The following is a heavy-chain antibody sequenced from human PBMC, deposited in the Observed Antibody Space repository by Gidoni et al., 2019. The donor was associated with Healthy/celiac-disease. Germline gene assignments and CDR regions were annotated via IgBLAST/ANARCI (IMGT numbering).Heavy chain of an antibody. CDR2: ISGSGGST. CDR3: AKDAGRNSGWYDY. D-gene: IGHD6-19*01. Sequence: EVQLVESGAGLVQPGGSLRLSCAASGFTFSSDAMSGVRQAPGKGLEWVSAISGSGGSTYYADSVKGRFTIARDNSKNTLYLQMNSLRAEDTAVYYCAKDAGRNSGWYDYWGQGTLVTVSS. J-gene: IGHJ4*02. CDR1: GFTFSSDA. V-gene: IGHV3-23*04.